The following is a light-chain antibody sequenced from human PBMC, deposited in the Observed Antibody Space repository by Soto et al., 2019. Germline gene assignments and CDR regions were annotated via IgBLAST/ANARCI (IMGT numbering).Light chain of an antibody. J-gene: IGLJ3*02. CDR2: SSN. CDR1: HSNIGRNS. V-gene: IGLV1-44*01. Sequence: SALTQPPSASGTPGQRVTIPCSGTHSNIGRNSVNWYLQLPGTAPRLLIFSSNQRPLGVPDRFSGSRSGTSASLAITGLRSEDDAYYYCAAWDDSLNGRVFGGGTKLTVL. CDR3: AAWDDSLNGRV.